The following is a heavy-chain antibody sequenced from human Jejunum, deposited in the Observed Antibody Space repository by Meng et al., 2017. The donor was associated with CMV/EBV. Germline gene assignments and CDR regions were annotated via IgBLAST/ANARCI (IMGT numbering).Heavy chain of an antibody. Sequence: CGVSGDSIGSGDSYWSWIRQPPGEGLEWIGYIYESGSTSYNPSLESRVTISVDTSKNQFSLKVMSVTAADTAVYYCAREGTNSYYFDYWGQGTLAPSPQ. D-gene: IGHD1-14*01. CDR2: IYESGST. CDR1: GDSIGSGDSY. J-gene: IGHJ4*02. V-gene: IGHV4-30-4*01. CDR3: AREGTNSYYFDY.